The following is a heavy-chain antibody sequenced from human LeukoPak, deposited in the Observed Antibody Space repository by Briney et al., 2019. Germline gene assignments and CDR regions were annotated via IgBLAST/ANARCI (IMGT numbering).Heavy chain of an antibody. D-gene: IGHD1-26*01. CDR2: INHSGST. CDR3: ARYRRVGNYYFDY. J-gene: IGHJ4*02. Sequence: SETLSLTCAVYGGSFSGYYWSWIRQPPGKGLEWIGEINHSGSTNYNPSLKSRVTISVDTSKNQFSLKLSSVTAADTAVYYCARYRRVGNYYFDYWGQGTLVTVSS. V-gene: IGHV4-34*01. CDR1: GGSFSGYY.